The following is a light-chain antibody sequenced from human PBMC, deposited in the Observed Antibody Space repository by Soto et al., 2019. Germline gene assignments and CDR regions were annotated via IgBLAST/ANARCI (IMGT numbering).Light chain of an antibody. J-gene: IGKJ5*01. V-gene: IGKV3-20*01. Sequence: IVLTQAPGTLSLSPAERATLSCRASPSVSSNYLAWYQQKPGQAPRLLIYGASSRATGIPDRFSGSGSGTDFTLTISRLEPADFAVYYCQQHGSSPITFGQGTRLEIK. CDR1: PSVSSNY. CDR3: QQHGSSPIT. CDR2: GAS.